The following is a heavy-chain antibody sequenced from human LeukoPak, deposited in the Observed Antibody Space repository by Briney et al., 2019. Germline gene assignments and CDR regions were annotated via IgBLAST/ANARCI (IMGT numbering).Heavy chain of an antibody. CDR3: AREGWGYSYAGKHYYYYYMDV. J-gene: IGHJ6*03. CDR1: GFTFSSYA. D-gene: IGHD5-18*01. CDR2: ISYDGSNK. V-gene: IGHV3-30*04. Sequence: PGGSLRLSCAASGFTFSSYAMHWVRQAPGKGLEWVAVISYDGSNKYYADSVKGRFTISRDNSKNTLYLQMNSLRAEDTAVYYCAREGWGYSYAGKHYYYYYMDVWGKGTTVTVSS.